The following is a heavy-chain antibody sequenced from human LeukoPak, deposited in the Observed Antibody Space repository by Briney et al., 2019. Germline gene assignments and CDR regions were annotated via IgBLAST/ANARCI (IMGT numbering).Heavy chain of an antibody. J-gene: IGHJ4*02. D-gene: IGHD6-13*01. V-gene: IGHV3-7*01. Sequence: GGSLRLSCAASGFTFSSYWMSWVRQAPGKGLEWVANIKQDGSEKYYVDSVKGRFTISRDNAKNSLYLQMNSLRAEDTAVYYCARDSIRYSSKTIDYWGQGTLVTVSS. CDR3: ARDSIRYSSKTIDY. CDR1: GFTFSSYW. CDR2: IKQDGSEK.